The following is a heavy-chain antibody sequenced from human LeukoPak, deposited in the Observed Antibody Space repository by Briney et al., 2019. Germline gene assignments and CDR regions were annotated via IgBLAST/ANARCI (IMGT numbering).Heavy chain of an antibody. CDR3: ARVPGVYYDSLTGYGSGWFDP. D-gene: IGHD3-9*01. J-gene: IGHJ5*02. CDR1: GGSFSGYY. CDR2: INHSGST. Sequence: SETLSLTCAVYGGSFSGYYWSWIRQPPGKGLEWIGEINHSGSTNYNPSLRSRVTISVDTSKNEFSLKVKSMTAADTAVYYCARVPGVYYDSLTGYGSGWFDPWSPGTLVTVFS. V-gene: IGHV4-34*01.